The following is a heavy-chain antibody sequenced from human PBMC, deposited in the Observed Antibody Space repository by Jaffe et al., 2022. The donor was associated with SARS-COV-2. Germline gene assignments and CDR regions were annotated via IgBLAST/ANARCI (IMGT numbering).Heavy chain of an antibody. CDR1: GGSFSGYY. V-gene: IGHV4-34*01. CDR3: ARGFSPEVGVGNWFDP. D-gene: IGHD3-3*01. Sequence: QVQLQQWGAGLLKPSETLSLTCAVYGGSFSGYYWSWIRQPPGKGLEWIGEINHSGSTNYNPSLKSRVTISVDTSKNQFSLKLSSVTAADTAVYYCARGFSPEVGVGNWFDPWGQGTLVTVSS. J-gene: IGHJ5*02. CDR2: INHSGST.